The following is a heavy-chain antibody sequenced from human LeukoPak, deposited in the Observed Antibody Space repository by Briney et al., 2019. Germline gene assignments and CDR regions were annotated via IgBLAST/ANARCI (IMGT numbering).Heavy chain of an antibody. D-gene: IGHD4-17*01. CDR3: ARVNYGDYVT. J-gene: IGHJ5*02. CDR1: GFTFSNYW. CDR2: IKQDGSET. V-gene: IGHV3-7*04. Sequence: GGSLRLSCAASGFTFSNYWMNWVRQAPGKGLECLANIKQDGSETYYADSVKGRFTISRDNAKNTVYLQMNSLRAEDTAVYYCARVNYGDYVTWGQGTLVTVSS.